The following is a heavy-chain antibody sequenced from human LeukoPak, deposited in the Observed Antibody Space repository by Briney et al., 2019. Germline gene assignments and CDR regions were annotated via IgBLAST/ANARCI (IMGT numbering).Heavy chain of an antibody. V-gene: IGHV4-61*01. D-gene: IGHD4-17*01. J-gene: IGHJ4*02. CDR3: ARDQDGDYWGAFDY. Sequence: PSETLSLTCTVSGDSISSSSYYWGWIRQPPGKGLEWIGYIYYSGSTNYNPSLKSRVTISVDTSKNQFSLKLSSVTAADTAVYYCARDQDGDYWGAFDYWGQGTLVTVSS. CDR2: IYYSGST. CDR1: GDSISSSSYY.